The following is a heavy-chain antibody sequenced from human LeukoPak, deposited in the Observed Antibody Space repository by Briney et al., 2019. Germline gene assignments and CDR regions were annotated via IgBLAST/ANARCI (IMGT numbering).Heavy chain of an antibody. J-gene: IGHJ6*03. CDR3: ARAGYSSSSVHYYYMDV. D-gene: IGHD6-6*01. CDR2: INPSGGST. Sequence: GASVKVSCKASGYTFTNYDINWVRQAPGQGLEWMGIINPSGGSTTYAQKFQGRVTMTRDMSTSTVYMEVSSLRSEDTAVYYCARAGYSSSSVHYYYMDVWGKGTTVSVSS. V-gene: IGHV1-46*01. CDR1: GYTFTNYD.